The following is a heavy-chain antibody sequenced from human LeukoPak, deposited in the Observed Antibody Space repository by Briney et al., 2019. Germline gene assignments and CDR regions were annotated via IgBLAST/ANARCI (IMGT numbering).Heavy chain of an antibody. Sequence: GGSLRLSCAASGFTFRSYVMSWVRQAPGKGLEWVSGISGSGYITYYADSVKGRFTISRDNSKNTLYLQMNSLRAEDTAVYYCARYSYWGYDGYGSGSYNYFDYWGQGTLVTVSS. CDR1: GFTFRSYV. CDR2: ISGSGYIT. V-gene: IGHV3-23*01. J-gene: IGHJ4*02. CDR3: ARYSYWGYDGYGSGSYNYFDY. D-gene: IGHD3-10*01.